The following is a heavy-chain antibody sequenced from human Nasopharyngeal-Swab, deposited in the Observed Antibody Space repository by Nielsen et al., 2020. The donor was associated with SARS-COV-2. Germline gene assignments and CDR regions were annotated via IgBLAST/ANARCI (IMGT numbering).Heavy chain of an antibody. Sequence: SATLPLTCAVSGGSISSSTWGRWARQPPGKALALFAQIYPSGSTNYNPSLKSRVTISLDKSKNQFSLTLSSVTAAATAVYYCARNMADIVLMVYDGDGNWFDPWGQGTLVTVSS. D-gene: IGHD2-8*01. CDR1: GGSISSSTW. CDR2: IYPSGST. CDR3: ARNMADIVLMVYDGDGNWFDP. J-gene: IGHJ5*02. V-gene: IGHV4-4*02.